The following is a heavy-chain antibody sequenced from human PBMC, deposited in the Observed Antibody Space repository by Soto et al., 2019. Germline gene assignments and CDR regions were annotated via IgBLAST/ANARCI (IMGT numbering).Heavy chain of an antibody. J-gene: IGHJ2*01. V-gene: IGHV3-23*01. CDR2: ISGSGGST. Sequence: EVQLLESGGGLVQPGGSLRLSCAASGFTFSSYAMSWVRQAPGKGLEWVSAISGSGGSTYYADSVKGRFTISRDNSKNTLYLQMNSLRAEDTAVYYCAKVVGGYDSVGSYFDLWGRGTLVTVSS. D-gene: IGHD5-12*01. CDR3: AKVVGGYDSVGSYFDL. CDR1: GFTFSSYA.